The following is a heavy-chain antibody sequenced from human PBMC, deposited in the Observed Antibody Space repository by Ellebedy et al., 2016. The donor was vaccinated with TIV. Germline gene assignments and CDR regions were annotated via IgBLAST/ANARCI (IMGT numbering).Heavy chain of an antibody. CDR2: IYHSSTA. CDR3: VRRNGDYINGGYYFGE. CDR1: GDSLTNIRW. D-gene: IGHD4-17*01. V-gene: IGHV4-4*02. Sequence: SETLSLTCTVSGDSLTNIRWWTWVRQPPGKGLEWIGEIYHSSTANYNSSLESRVTMSVDKSKNQFSVKLSSVTAADTAVYYCVRRNGDYINGGYYFGEWGQGALVTVSS. J-gene: IGHJ4*02.